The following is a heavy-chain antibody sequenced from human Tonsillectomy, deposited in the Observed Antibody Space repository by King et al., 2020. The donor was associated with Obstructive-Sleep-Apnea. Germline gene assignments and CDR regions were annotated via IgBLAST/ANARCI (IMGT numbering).Heavy chain of an antibody. J-gene: IGHJ4*02. D-gene: IGHD3-10*01. CDR2: IRSKAYGGTR. Sequence: VQLVESGGGLVQPGRSLRLSCTSSGFTFGDDAMSWFRQAPGKGLEWVGFIRSKAYGGTREYAASVKGRFTISRDDSKSIAYLQMNSLKIEDTAVYYCTRYYYGSGYYFDYWGQGTLVTVSS. CDR3: TRYYYGSGYYFDY. V-gene: IGHV3-49*03. CDR1: GFTFGDDA.